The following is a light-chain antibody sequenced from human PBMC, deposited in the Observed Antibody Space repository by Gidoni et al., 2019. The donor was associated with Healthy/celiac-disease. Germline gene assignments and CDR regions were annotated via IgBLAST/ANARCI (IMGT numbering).Light chain of an antibody. J-gene: IGLJ1*01. CDR1: SSDVGGYNY. CDR3: SSYTSSTPCD. V-gene: IGLV2-14*01. Sequence: QSALTQPASVSGSPGQSITISCTGTSSDVGGYNYVSWYQQHPGKAPKLMIYEVSNRPSGVSNRFSGSKSGNTASLTISGLQAEDEADYYCSSYTSSTPCDFGTGTKVTVL. CDR2: EVS.